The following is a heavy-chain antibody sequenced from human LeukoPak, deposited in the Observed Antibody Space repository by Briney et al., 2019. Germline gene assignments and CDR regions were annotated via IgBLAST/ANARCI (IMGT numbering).Heavy chain of an antibody. Sequence: SVKVSCKASGGTFSSYAISWVRQAPGQGLEWMGGIIPIFGTANYAQKFQGRVTITADESMSTAYMELSSLRSEDTAVYYCARSSITIFGVAIALFDYWGQGTLVTVSS. D-gene: IGHD3-3*01. CDR1: GGTFSSYA. V-gene: IGHV1-69*13. J-gene: IGHJ4*02. CDR3: ARSSITIFGVAIALFDY. CDR2: IIPIFGTA.